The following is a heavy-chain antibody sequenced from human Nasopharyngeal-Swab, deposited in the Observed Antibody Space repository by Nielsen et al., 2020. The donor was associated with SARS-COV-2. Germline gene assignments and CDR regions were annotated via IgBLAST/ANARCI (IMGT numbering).Heavy chain of an antibody. J-gene: IGHJ4*02. V-gene: IGHV3-73*01. Sequence: GESLKISCAASGFIFSASAIHWVRQASGKGQEWVGRIGDKEHHDATTYGASVQGRFTISRDDSKNTAFLQMDGLKTEDTALYYCTTDFYFDYWGQGALVTVSS. CDR2: IGDKEHHDAT. CDR3: TTDFYFDY. CDR1: GFIFSASA.